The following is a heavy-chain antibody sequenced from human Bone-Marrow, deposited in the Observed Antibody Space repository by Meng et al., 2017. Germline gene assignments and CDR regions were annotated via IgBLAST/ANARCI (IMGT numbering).Heavy chain of an antibody. CDR1: GYTFTGYY. V-gene: IGHV3-49*04. Sequence: SCKASGYTFTGYYMHWVRQAPGKGLEWVGFIRSKAYGGTTEYAASVKGRFTISRDDSKSIAYLQMNSLKTEDTAVYYCTRVVTGDYWGQGTLVTVSS. D-gene: IGHD3-10*01. CDR2: IRSKAYGGTT. CDR3: TRVVTGDY. J-gene: IGHJ4*02.